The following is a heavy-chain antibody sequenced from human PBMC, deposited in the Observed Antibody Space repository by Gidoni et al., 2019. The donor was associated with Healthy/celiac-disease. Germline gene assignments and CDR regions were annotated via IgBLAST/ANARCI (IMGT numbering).Heavy chain of an antibody. V-gene: IGHV4-59*08. Sequence: QVQLQESGPGLLKPSETLSLTCTVSACSISSYYWSWIRQPPGKGLEWIGDSYYRGGTNYNPSLKSRVTISVDTSKNQFSLKLSSVTAADTAVYYWARKLALDYWGQGTLVTVSS. D-gene: IGHD6-6*01. CDR1: ACSISSYY. CDR3: ARKLALDY. CDR2: SYYRGGT. J-gene: IGHJ4*02.